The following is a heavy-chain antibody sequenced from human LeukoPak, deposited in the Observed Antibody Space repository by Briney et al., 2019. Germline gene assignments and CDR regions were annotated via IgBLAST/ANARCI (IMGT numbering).Heavy chain of an antibody. V-gene: IGHV3-7*01. D-gene: IGHD2-2*01. CDR3: VRCSSYYYYYMDV. CDR2: IKQDGSEK. CDR1: GFTFSSYW. Sequence: GGSLRLSCAASGFTFSSYWMSWVRQAPGKGLEWVANIKQDGSEKYYVDSVKGRFTISRDNAKNSLYLQMNSLRAEDTAVYYCVRCSSYYYYYMDVWGKGTTVTVSS. J-gene: IGHJ6*03.